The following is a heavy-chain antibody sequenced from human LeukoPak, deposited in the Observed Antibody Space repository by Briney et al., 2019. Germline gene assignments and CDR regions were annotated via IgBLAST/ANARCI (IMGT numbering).Heavy chain of an antibody. CDR3: AREGGLQHHFDY. J-gene: IGHJ4*02. CDR2: IYYSGGT. D-gene: IGHD4-11*01. CDR1: GGSINSSSYY. V-gene: IGHV4-39*07. Sequence: SETLSLTCTVSGGSINSSSYYWGWIRQPPGKGLEWIGSIYYSGGTYYNPSLKSRVTISVDTSKNQFSLKLSSVTAADTAVYYCAREGGLQHHFDYWGQGTLVTVSA.